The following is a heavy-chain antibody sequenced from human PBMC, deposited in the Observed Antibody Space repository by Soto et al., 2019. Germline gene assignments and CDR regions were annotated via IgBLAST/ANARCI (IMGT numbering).Heavy chain of an antibody. D-gene: IGHD6-6*01. CDR3: ARPLAARPPYYYGMDV. J-gene: IGHJ6*02. CDR2: INPSGGST. Sequence: ASVKVSGKASGYTFTSYYMHWVRQAPGQGLEWMGIINPSGGSTSYAQKFQGRVTMTRDTSTSTVYMELSSLRSEDTAVYYCARPLAARPPYYYGMDVWGQGTTVTVSS. CDR1: GYTFTSYY. V-gene: IGHV1-46*01.